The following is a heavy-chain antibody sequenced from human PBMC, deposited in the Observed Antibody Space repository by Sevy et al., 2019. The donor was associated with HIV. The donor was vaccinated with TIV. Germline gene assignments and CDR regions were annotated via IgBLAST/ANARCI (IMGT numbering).Heavy chain of an antibody. J-gene: IGHJ4*02. V-gene: IGHV3-7*01. D-gene: IGHD3-10*01. CDR1: GFTFSSYW. CDR2: INQDGSET. Sequence: GGSLRLTCAASGFTFSSYWMSWVRQAPGKGLEWVATINQDGSETFYVDSVKGRFTISRHNPRKSLYLQMNSLSAEDTAVYYCARLFYGSADYWVQGTLVTVSS. CDR3: ARLFYGSADY.